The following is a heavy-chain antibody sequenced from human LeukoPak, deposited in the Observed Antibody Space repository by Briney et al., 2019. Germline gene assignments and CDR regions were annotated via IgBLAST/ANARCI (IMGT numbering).Heavy chain of an antibody. CDR2: IYYTGST. CDR1: GFTFSSYW. J-gene: IGHJ6*03. CDR3: ARVSSVWMKDYYYFMDV. V-gene: IGHV4-4*02. Sequence: GSLRLSCAASGFTFSSYWMSWVRQPPGKGLEWIGTIYYTGSTYYNSSLQSRVTISVDTSKNQFSLKLTSVTAADTAVYYCARVSSVWMKDYYYFMDVWGKGTTVTVSS. D-gene: IGHD5-12*01.